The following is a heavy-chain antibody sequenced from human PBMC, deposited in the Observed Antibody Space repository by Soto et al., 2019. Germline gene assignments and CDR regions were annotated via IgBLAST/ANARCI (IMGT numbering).Heavy chain of an antibody. Sequence: QVQLVQSGAEVKKPGASVKVSCKASGYTFTSYDINWVRQATGQGLEWMGWMNHNTGNTGYAQKFQGRVNMTPNTSITTAYMELSSLRFKDTAVDYWARDRSVLRRGWCAPWGQGTLVTVSS. V-gene: IGHV1-8*01. CDR3: ARDRSVLRRGWCAP. J-gene: IGHJ5*02. CDR2: MNHNTGNT. CDR1: GYTFTSYD.